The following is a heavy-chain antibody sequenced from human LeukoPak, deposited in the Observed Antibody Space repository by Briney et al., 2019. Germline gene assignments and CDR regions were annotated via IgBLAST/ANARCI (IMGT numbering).Heavy chain of an antibody. Sequence: GGSLRLSCAASGFTFSNYAMSWVRQVPGKGLEWVSVISGSGSSTYYADSVKGRFTISRDNSKNTLYLQMNSLRAEDTAVYYCAKDKSSGTYADAFDIWGQGTMVTVSS. CDR2: ISGSGSST. CDR3: AKDKSSGTYADAFDI. D-gene: IGHD1-26*01. V-gene: IGHV3-23*01. J-gene: IGHJ3*02. CDR1: GFTFSNYA.